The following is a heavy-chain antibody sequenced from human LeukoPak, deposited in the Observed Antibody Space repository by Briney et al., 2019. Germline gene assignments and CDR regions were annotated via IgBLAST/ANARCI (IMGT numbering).Heavy chain of an antibody. CDR1: GFTFSSYG. V-gene: IGHV3-30*02. CDR2: IRYDGSNK. CDR3: AKEESGWFGELLGDYFDY. D-gene: IGHD3-10*01. J-gene: IGHJ4*02. Sequence: QSGGSLRLSCAASGFTFSSYGMHWVRQTPGKGLEWVAFIRYDGSNKYYADSVKGRFTISRDNSKNTLYLQMNSLRAEDTAVYYCAKEESGWFGELLGDYFDYWGQGTLVTVSS.